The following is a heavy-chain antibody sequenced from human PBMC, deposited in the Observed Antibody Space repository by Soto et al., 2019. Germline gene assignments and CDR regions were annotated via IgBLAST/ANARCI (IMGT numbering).Heavy chain of an antibody. CDR1: GGSISSVDYY. CDR3: ARWFVEWFRPKDYHFYSDGMDL. Sequence: QVQLQESGPGLVKPSQTLSLSCTVSGGSISSVDYYWSWVRQFPGKGLEWIGYIDYSGSTSYNPSLQSRVTLSVDMSKNQFSLRLRSVTAEDTDTYNCARWFVEWFRPKDYHFYSDGMDLWGQGTSVTVSS. CDR2: IDYSGST. J-gene: IGHJ6*02. V-gene: IGHV4-30-4*01. D-gene: IGHD3-3*01.